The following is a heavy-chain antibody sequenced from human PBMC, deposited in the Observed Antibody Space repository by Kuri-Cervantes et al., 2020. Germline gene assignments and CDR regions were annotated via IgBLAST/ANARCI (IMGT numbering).Heavy chain of an antibody. Sequence: SETLSLTCTVSGGSISSYYWSWIRQPPGKGLEWIGEINHSGSTNYNPSLKSRVTISVDTSKNQFSLKLSSVTAADTAVYYCARGPLVSGAPLKRKRFDYWGQGTLVTVSS. J-gene: IGHJ4*02. CDR1: GGSISSYY. D-gene: IGHD6-6*01. CDR3: ARGPLVSGAPLKRKRFDY. V-gene: IGHV4-34*01. CDR2: INHSGST.